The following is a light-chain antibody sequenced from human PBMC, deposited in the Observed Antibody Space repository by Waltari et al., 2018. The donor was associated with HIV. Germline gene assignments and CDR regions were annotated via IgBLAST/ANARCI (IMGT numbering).Light chain of an antibody. J-gene: IGLJ2*01. CDR2: DDS. CDR3: QVWDSSSDHVV. V-gene: IGLV3-21*02. CDR1: KTGSKS. Sequence: SYVLTPPPSVSVAPGQTARTTCGGNKTGSKSVHWYQQKTGQAPVPVVYDDSDRPSGIPGRFSGSNSGNTATLTISRVEAGDEADYYCQVWDSSSDHVVFGGGTKLTVL.